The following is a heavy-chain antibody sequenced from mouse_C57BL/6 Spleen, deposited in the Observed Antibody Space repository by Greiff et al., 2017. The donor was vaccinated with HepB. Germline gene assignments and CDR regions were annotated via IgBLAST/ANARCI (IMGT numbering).Heavy chain of an antibody. CDR3: ARDSIADSYCSSYDYAMDY. D-gene: IGHD1-1*01. Sequence: EESGPGLVKPSQSLSLTCSVTGYSITSGYYWNWIRQFPGNKLEWMGYISYDGSNNYNPSLKNRISITRDTSKNQFFLKLNSVTTEDTATYYCARDSIADSYCSSYDYAMDYWGQGTSVTVSS. V-gene: IGHV3-6*01. CDR2: ISYDGSN. CDR1: GYSITSGYY. J-gene: IGHJ4*01.